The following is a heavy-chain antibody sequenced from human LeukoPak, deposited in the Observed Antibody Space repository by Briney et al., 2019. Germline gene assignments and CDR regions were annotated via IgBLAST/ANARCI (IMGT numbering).Heavy chain of an antibody. V-gene: IGHV7-4-1*02. CDR3: ARLQKGADYYDTWYFDL. CDR2: INTNTGNP. D-gene: IGHD3-22*01. CDR1: GYTFTSYA. Sequence: ASVKVSCKASGYTFTSYAMNWVRQVPGQGLEWMGWINTNTGNPTYAQGFTGRFVFSLDTSVSTAYLQISSLKAEDTAVYYCARLQKGADYYDTWYFDLWGRGTLVTVSS. J-gene: IGHJ2*01.